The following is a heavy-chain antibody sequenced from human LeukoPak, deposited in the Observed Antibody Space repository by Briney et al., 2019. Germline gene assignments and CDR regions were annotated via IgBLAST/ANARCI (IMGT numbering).Heavy chain of an antibody. CDR1: GFTFSSYA. CDR3: ARGSDGYNYRYYFDY. J-gene: IGHJ4*02. V-gene: IGHV3-30-3*01. D-gene: IGHD5-24*01. Sequence: QTGGSLRLSCAASGFTFSSYAMHWVRQAPGKGLEGVAVISYDGSNKYYADSVKGRFTISRDNSKNTLYLQMNSLRAEDTAVYYCARGSDGYNYRYYFDYWGQGTLVTVSS. CDR2: ISYDGSNK.